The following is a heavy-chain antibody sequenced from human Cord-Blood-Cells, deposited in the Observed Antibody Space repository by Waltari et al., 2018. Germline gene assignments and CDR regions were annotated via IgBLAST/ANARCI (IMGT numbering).Heavy chain of an antibody. J-gene: IGHJ5*02. CDR1: GGSISSGGSY. V-gene: IGHV4-31*03. Sequence: QVQLQESGPGLVKPSQTLSLTCTVSGGSISSGGSYWSWLRQHPGKGLEWIGYIYYSGSTYYNPSLKSRVTISVDTSKNQFSLKLSSVTAADTAVYYCARESSSWYWFDPWGQGTLVTVSS. CDR2: IYYSGST. D-gene: IGHD6-13*01. CDR3: ARESSSWYWFDP.